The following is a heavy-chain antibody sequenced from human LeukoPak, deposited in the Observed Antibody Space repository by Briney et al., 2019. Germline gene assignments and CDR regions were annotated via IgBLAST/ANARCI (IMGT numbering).Heavy chain of an antibody. D-gene: IGHD1-26*01. CDR1: GFTFSDYY. Sequence: GGSLRLSCAASGFTFSDYYMSWIRQAPGKGLEWVSYISSSGTTIYYADSVKGRFAISRDNAENSLYLQMNSLRAEDTAVYYCARRRDSGSLQHFDYWGQGTLVTVSS. CDR3: ARRRDSGSLQHFDY. CDR2: ISSSGTTI. J-gene: IGHJ4*02. V-gene: IGHV3-11*01.